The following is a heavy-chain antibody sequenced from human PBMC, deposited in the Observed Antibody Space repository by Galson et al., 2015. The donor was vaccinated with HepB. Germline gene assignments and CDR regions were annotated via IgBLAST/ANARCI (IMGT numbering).Heavy chain of an antibody. CDR2: ISRSSSYI. J-gene: IGHJ3*02. CDR3: ARHPMVRGVMDAFDI. CDR1: TFTLSSYS. Sequence: SLRLSCAASTFTLSSYSMSWVRQAPGKGLEWVSSISRSSSYIYYGDSVQGRFTISRDDAKNSLYLQMDSLRAEDTAVYYCARHPMVRGVMDAFDIWGQGTMVTVSS. D-gene: IGHD3-10*01. V-gene: IGHV3-21*01.